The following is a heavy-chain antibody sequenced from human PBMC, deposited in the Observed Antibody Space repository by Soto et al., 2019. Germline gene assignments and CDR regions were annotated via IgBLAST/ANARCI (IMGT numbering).Heavy chain of an antibody. V-gene: IGHV3-23*01. CDR3: AKDRDWNDTHEHTTPDY. J-gene: IGHJ4*02. D-gene: IGHD1-1*01. Sequence: PGGSLRLSCAASGFTFSSYAMSWVRQAPGKGLEWVSAISGSGGSTYYADSVKGRFTISRDNSKNTLYLQMNSLRAEDTAVYYCAKDRDWNDTHEHTTPDYWGQGTLVTVSS. CDR2: ISGSGGST. CDR1: GFTFSSYA.